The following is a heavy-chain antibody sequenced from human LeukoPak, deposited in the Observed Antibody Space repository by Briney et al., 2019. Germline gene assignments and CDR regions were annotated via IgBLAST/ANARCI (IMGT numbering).Heavy chain of an antibody. CDR1: GFTFSSYE. D-gene: IGHD3-10*01. CDR3: ASSTVRRTYYYYYGMDV. Sequence: GGSLRLSCAASGFTFSSYEMNWVRQAPGKGLGWVSYISSSGSTIYYADSVKGRLTISRDNAKNSLYLQMNSLRAEDTAVYYCASSTVRRTYYYYYGMDVWGQGTTVTVSS. J-gene: IGHJ6*02. CDR2: ISSSGSTI. V-gene: IGHV3-48*03.